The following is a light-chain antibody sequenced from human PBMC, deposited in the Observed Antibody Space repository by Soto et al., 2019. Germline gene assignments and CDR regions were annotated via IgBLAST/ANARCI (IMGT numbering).Light chain of an antibody. CDR1: QSVDSS. Sequence: EIVLTQSPGILSVSPGESATLSCRASQSVDSSLAWYQQKPGQAPRLLIFDASIRATGIPARFSGSGSGTDFTLTISSLESEDFAVYYCQQRSNWPPLTFGGGTKVEIK. V-gene: IGKV3-11*01. J-gene: IGKJ4*01. CDR3: QQRSNWPPLT. CDR2: DAS.